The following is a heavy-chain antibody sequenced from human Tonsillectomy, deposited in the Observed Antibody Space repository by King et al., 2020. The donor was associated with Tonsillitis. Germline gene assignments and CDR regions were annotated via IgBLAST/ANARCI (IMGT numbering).Heavy chain of an antibody. CDR3: AGEAITGTTLY. V-gene: IGHV4-61*02. CDR2: NYNSGGT. D-gene: IGHD1-7*01. CDR1: FCSSSSGSYY. J-gene: IGHJ4*02. Sequence: QLEESVPGLVKPSQTLALTFTVSFCSSSSGSYYWSSIRHAAGNGLVGVGRNYNSGGTNYNPSLKSCVTISVYTSKNQFSLKLSSVTTSYTAVYYCAGEAITGTTLYWGQGTLVTVSS.